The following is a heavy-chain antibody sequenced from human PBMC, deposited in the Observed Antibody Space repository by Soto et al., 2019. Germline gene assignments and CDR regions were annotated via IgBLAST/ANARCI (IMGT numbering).Heavy chain of an antibody. J-gene: IGHJ5*02. CDR3: ARGPIPPDIVVVPAATEGWFDP. D-gene: IGHD2-2*01. Sequence: SPTLSLTCAISGDSVSSNSAAWNWIRQSPSRGLEWLGRTYYRSKWYNDYAVSVKSRITINPDTSKNQFSLQLNSVTPEDTAVYYCARGPIPPDIVVVPAATEGWFDPWGQGTLVTVSS. V-gene: IGHV6-1*01. CDR2: TYYRSKWYN. CDR1: GDSVSSNSAA.